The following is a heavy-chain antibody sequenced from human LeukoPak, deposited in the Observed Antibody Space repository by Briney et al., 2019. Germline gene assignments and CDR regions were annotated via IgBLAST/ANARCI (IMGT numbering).Heavy chain of an antibody. V-gene: IGHV1-69*06. J-gene: IGHJ4*02. Sequence: ASVKVSCKASGGTFSSYAISWVRQAPGQGLEWMGGIIPIFGTASYAQKFQGRVTITADKSTSTAYMELSSLRSEDTAVYYCASGYYDYVWGSYPLDYWGQGTLVTVSS. D-gene: IGHD3-16*02. CDR2: IIPIFGTA. CDR1: GGTFSSYA. CDR3: ASGYYDYVWGSYPLDY.